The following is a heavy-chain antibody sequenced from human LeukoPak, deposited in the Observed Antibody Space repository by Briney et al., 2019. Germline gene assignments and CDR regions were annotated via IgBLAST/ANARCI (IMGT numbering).Heavy chain of an antibody. CDR1: GGSFSGYY. V-gene: IGHV4-34*01. Sequence: SETLSLTCAVNGGSFSGYYWSWIRQPPGKGLEWIGEINHSGSTNYNPSLKSRVTISVDTSKNQFSLKLSSGTSADTAVYYCARGCVPSREYHLKGFDYWGQGTLGTVSS. J-gene: IGHJ4*02. D-gene: IGHD2-2*01. CDR2: INHSGST. CDR3: ARGCVPSREYHLKGFDY.